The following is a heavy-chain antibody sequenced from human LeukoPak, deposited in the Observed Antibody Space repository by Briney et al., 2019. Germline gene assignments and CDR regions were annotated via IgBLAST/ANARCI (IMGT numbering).Heavy chain of an antibody. D-gene: IGHD3-10*01. CDR1: GDSVSNGHYY. Sequence: SETLSLTCTVSGDSVSNGHYYWSWIRQPPGKGLEWIGYIYYSGSTNYNPSLKSRVTISVDTSKNQFSLKLSSVTAADTAVYYCARLKMVRGVIITPPYNWFDPWGQGTLVTVSS. CDR3: ARLKMVRGVIITPPYNWFDP. CDR2: IYYSGST. J-gene: IGHJ5*02. V-gene: IGHV4-61*01.